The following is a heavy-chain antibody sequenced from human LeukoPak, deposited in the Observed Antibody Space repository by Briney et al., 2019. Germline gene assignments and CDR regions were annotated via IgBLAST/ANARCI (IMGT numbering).Heavy chain of an antibody. D-gene: IGHD4-17*01. V-gene: IGHV3-48*03. Sequence: PGGSLRLSCAASGFTFSSYEMNWVRQAPGKGLDWVSYISGSGSTIYYAGSVKGRFTISRDNVKNSLYLQMNSLRAEDTAVYYCARINGDYSRFDYWGQGTLVTVSS. J-gene: IGHJ4*02. CDR1: GFTFSSYE. CDR3: ARINGDYSRFDY. CDR2: ISGSGSTI.